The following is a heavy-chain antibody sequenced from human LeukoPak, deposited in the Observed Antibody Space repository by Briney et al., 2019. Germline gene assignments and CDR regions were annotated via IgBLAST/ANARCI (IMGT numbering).Heavy chain of an antibody. CDR3: AKDDGGNSGWTFDY. D-gene: IGHD6-19*01. V-gene: IGHV3-23*01. CDR1: SYTFSDAW. Sequence: GGSLRLSCAASSYTFSDAWMNWVRQAPGKGLEWVSGISSRGGSTYYVDSVKGRFTISRDNSKNTLYLQMNSLRAEDTAVYYCAKDDGGNSGWTFDYWGQGTLVTVSS. CDR2: ISSRGGST. J-gene: IGHJ4*02.